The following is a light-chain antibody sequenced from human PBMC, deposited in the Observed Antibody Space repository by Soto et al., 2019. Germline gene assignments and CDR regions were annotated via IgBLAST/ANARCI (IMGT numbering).Light chain of an antibody. CDR1: DIGTKN. J-gene: IGLJ2*01. CDR3: QVWVSGSDVVV. CDR2: HDS. V-gene: IGLV3-21*01. Sequence: SYELTQSPSESVAPGETARITCGGDDIGTKNVHWYQQRPGQAPVLVISHDSDRPSGIPERFSGSNSGDTASLTISRVEVGDEADYYCQVWVSGSDVVVFGGGTKLTVL.